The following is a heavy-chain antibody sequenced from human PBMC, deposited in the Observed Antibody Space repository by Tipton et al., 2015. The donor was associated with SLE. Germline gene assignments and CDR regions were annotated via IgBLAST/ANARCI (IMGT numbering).Heavy chain of an antibody. V-gene: IGHV4-4*07. CDR2: VYSSGSA. D-gene: IGHD3-10*01. Sequence: TLSLTCSVSGDSITSYYWSWFRQSTGRGLEWIGRVYSSGSANYNPALISRVSTSVDISKNQFFLTLRSVTAADTAVYYCAKDFHAFGELGWYFDVWGRGTLVTVSS. CDR1: GDSITSYY. J-gene: IGHJ2*01. CDR3: AKDFHAFGELGWYFDV.